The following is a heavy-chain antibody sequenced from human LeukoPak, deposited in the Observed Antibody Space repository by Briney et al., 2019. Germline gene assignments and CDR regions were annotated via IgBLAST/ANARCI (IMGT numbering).Heavy chain of an antibody. D-gene: IGHD1-26*01. CDR2: ISYDGSNK. J-gene: IGHJ3*02. V-gene: IGHV3-30-3*01. CDR3: ARELRLGELLSGDAFDI. CDR1: GFTFSSYA. Sequence: GRSLRLSCAASGFTFSSYAMHWVRQAPGKGLEWVAVISYDGSNKYYADSVKGRFTISRDNSKNTLYLQMNSLRAEDTAVYYCARELRLGELLSGDAFDIWGQGTMVTVSS.